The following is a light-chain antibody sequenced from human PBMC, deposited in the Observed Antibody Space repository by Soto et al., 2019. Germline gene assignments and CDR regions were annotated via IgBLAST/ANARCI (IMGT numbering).Light chain of an antibody. J-gene: IGKJ4*01. CDR3: QHYNNWPPLLT. CDR2: RTY. Sequence: EIVMTQSPATLSVSPGERATLSCRASQSVGSNVAWYQQKPGQAPRLIMYRTYTRASSIPARFSGSGSGTEFTLTISSLQSEDFAVYYCQHYNNWPPLLTFGGGTKVEIK. CDR1: QSVGSN. V-gene: IGKV3-15*01.